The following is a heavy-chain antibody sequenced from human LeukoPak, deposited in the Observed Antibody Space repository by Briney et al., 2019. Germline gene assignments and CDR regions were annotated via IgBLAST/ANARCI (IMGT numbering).Heavy chain of an antibody. Sequence: ASVKVSCKPSRYTFTIYGISWVRHVPGQGLEWMGWISTYNGNTNKAQRVQGRVTMTTDPATSTAYMELRSLRSDEWAVYYCAAGGRWLPFDYWGQRTVVTVSS. V-gene: IGHV1-18*01. CDR1: RYTFTIYG. CDR2: ISTYNGNT. J-gene: IGHJ4*02. D-gene: IGHD4-17*01. CDR3: AAGGRWLPFDY.